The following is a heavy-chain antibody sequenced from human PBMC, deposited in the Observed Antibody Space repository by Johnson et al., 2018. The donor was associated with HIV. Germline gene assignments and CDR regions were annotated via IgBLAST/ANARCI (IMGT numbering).Heavy chain of an antibody. CDR3: ARGPWVGTVGTTDAFDI. Sequence: VQLVESGGGVVQPGRSLRLSCAASGFTFSSYAMSWVRQAPGKGLEWVSAISGSGGSAYYADSVKGRFTISRDNSKNTLYLQMNSLRAEDTAVYYCARGPWVGTVGTTDAFDIWGQGTMVTVSS. V-gene: IGHV3-23*04. CDR1: GFTFSSYA. CDR2: ISGSGGSA. D-gene: IGHD1-14*01. J-gene: IGHJ3*02.